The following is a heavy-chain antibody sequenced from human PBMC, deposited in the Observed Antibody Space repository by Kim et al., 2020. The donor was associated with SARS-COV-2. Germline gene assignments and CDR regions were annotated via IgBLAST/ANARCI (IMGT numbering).Heavy chain of an antibody. CDR2: INHSGST. CDR3: ARGDSSSWYPLYDAFDI. D-gene: IGHD6-13*01. Sequence: SETLSLTCAVYGGSFSGYYWSWIRQPPGKGLEWIGEINHSGSTNYNPSLKSRVTMSVDTSKNQFSLKLSSVTAADTAVYYCARGDSSSWYPLYDAFDIWG. J-gene: IGHJ3*02. V-gene: IGHV4-34*01. CDR1: GGSFSGYY.